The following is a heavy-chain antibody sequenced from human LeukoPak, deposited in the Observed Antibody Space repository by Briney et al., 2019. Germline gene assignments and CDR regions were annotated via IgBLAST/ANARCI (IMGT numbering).Heavy chain of an antibody. CDR3: ARDPALAAAAPYPRYYYGMDV. Sequence: GGSLRLSCAASGFTVSSNYMSWVRQAPGKGLEWVSVIYSGGSTYYADSVKGRFTISRDNSKNTLYLQMNSLRAEDTAVYYCARDPALAAAAPYPRYYYGMDVWGQGTTVTVSS. J-gene: IGHJ6*02. V-gene: IGHV3-66*01. CDR2: IYSGGST. D-gene: IGHD6-13*01. CDR1: GFTVSSNY.